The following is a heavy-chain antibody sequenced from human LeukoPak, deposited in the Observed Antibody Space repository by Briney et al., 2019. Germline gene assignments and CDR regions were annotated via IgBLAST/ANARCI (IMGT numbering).Heavy chain of an antibody. D-gene: IGHD3-9*01. Sequence: GGSLRLSCTPSGFTFSSHAMSWVRQAPGKGLEWVSGISGNGAGTYYGDSVKGRFTISRDNSKNTLYLQMNSLRGEDTAVYYCARDDMDYWGQGILVTVSS. CDR1: GFTFSSHA. CDR3: ARDDMDY. J-gene: IGHJ4*02. CDR2: ISGNGAGT. V-gene: IGHV3-23*02.